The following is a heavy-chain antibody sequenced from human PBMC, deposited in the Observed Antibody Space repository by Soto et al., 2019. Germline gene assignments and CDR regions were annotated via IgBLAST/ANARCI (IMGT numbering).Heavy chain of an antibody. CDR3: MGYCSGGSCYRHYMDV. Sequence: PSGTLSLTCAVSGGSISSYYWSWIRQPPGKGLEWIGYIYYSGSTNYNPSLKSRVTISVDTSKNQFSLKLSSVTAADTAVYYCMGYCSGGSCYRHYMDVWGKGTTVTVSS. J-gene: IGHJ6*03. CDR2: IYYSGST. V-gene: IGHV4-59*01. CDR1: GGSISSYY. D-gene: IGHD2-15*01.